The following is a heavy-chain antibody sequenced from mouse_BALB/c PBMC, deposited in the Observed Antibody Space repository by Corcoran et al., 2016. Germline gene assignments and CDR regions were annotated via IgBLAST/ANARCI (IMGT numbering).Heavy chain of an antibody. Sequence: EVQLQQSGRELVQPGASVKMSCKASRYTFTSYVMPRVKQQPGQGLEWIGYIYPYNDDTKYNEEFKGKATLTSDKSSSTAYMELRSLTSEDSAVYYCAREVPGGYPFDYWGQGTTLTVSA. J-gene: IGHJ2*01. D-gene: IGHD2-2*01. V-gene: IGHV1S136*01. CDR1: RYTFTSYV. CDR3: AREVPGGYPFDY. CDR2: IYPYNDDT.